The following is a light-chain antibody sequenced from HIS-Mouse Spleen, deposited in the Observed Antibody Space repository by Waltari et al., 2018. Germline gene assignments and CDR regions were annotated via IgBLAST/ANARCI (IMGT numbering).Light chain of an antibody. J-gene: IGLJ3*02. CDR2: EGS. CDR1: SSDVGSYNL. V-gene: IGLV2-23*01. Sequence: QSALTQPASVSGSPGQSITISCTGPSSDVGSYNLFPWYQQHPGKAPKLMIYEGSKRPSGVSNRFSGSKSGNTASLTISGLQAEDEADYYCCSYAGSSTNWVFGGGTKLTVL. CDR3: CSYAGSSTNWV.